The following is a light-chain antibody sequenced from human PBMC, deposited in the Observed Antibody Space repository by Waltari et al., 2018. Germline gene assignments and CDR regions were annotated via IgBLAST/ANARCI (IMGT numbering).Light chain of an antibody. J-gene: IGKJ1*01. V-gene: IGKV2-28*01. CDR3: MQALQTPWT. Sequence: DIVMTQSPLSLPVTPGEPASTSCRSSQSLLHSTGNNYLDWYLQKPGQSPQLLIYLGSNRASGVPDRFSGSGSGTDFTLKISRVEAEDVGVYYCMQALQTPWTFGQGTKVEIK. CDR1: QSLLHSTGNNY. CDR2: LGS.